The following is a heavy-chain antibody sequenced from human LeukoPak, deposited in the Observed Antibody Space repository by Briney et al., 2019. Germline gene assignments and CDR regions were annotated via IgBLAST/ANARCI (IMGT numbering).Heavy chain of an antibody. CDR2: IYYSGST. D-gene: IGHD3-22*01. J-gene: IGHJ4*02. CDR1: GGSISSYY. V-gene: IGHV4-59*01. CDR3: ARQAVVVRDFDY. Sequence: SETLSLTCTVSGGSISSYYWSWIRQPPGKGLEWIGYIYYSGSTNYNPSLKSRVTISVDTSKNQFSLKLSSVTAADTAVYYCARQAVVVRDFDYWGQGTLVTVSS.